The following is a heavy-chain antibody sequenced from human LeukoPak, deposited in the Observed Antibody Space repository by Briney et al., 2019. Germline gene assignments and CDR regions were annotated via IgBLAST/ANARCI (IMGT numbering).Heavy chain of an antibody. Sequence: PGGSLRLSCAASGFTFSSYGMNWVRQAPGKGLEWVSFVSIGGSFIYYADSVKGRFTISRDDDKNSLYLQMTSLTAEDTAEYYCARNKINTVTTGWYFDLWGRGTLVSVSS. D-gene: IGHD4-17*01. CDR1: GFTFSSYG. CDR3: ARNKINTVTTGWYFDL. V-gene: IGHV3-21*01. J-gene: IGHJ2*01. CDR2: VSIGGSFI.